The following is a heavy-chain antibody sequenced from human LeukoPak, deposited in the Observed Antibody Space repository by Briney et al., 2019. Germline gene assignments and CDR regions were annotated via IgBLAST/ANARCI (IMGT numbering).Heavy chain of an antibody. CDR3: ATPYSGGYQGLDI. D-gene: IGHD1-26*01. CDR1: GGSISTNKYY. CDR2: IYYSGST. V-gene: IGHV4-39*01. J-gene: IGHJ3*02. Sequence: SETLSLTCTVSGGSISTNKYYWGWIRQPPGKGLEWIGSIYYSGSTYYNPTLKSRVTIFVDTSKNQFSLRLSSVTAADTAVYYCATPYSGGYQGLDIWGQGTMVTVS.